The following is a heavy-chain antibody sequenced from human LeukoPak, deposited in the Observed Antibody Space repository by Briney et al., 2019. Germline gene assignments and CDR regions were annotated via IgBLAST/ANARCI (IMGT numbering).Heavy chain of an antibody. Sequence: GGSLRLSRAASGFTFSSYGMHWVRQAPGKGLEWVAVIWYDGSNKYYADSVKGRFTISRDNSKNTLYLQMNSLRAEDTAVYYCAREDSSGTYGMDVWGQGTTVTVSS. CDR1: GFTFSSYG. CDR2: IWYDGSNK. J-gene: IGHJ6*02. V-gene: IGHV3-33*01. CDR3: AREDSSGTYGMDV. D-gene: IGHD6-19*01.